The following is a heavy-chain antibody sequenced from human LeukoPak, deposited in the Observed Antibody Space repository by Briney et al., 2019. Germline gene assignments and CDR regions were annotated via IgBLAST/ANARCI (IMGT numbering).Heavy chain of an antibody. CDR1: GYTFTSYG. CDR2: ISAYNGNT. J-gene: IGHJ6*03. V-gene: IGHV1-18*01. Sequence: GASVTVSCKASGYTFTSYGISWVRQAPGQGLEWMGWISAYNGNTNYAQKLQGRVTMTSDTSTSTAYMELRSLRSDDTAVYYCARARYYDFWSGPLYYMDVWGKGTTVTVSS. CDR3: ARARYYDFWSGPLYYMDV. D-gene: IGHD3-3*01.